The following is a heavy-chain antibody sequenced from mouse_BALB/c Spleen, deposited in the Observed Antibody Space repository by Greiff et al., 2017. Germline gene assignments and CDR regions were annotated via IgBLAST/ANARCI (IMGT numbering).Heavy chain of an antibody. Sequence: EVQRVESGGGLVQPGGSLRLSCATSGFTFTDYYMSWVRQPPGKALEWLGFIRNKANGYTTEYSASVKGRFTISRDNSKSILYLQMNTLRAEDSATYYCARVIYDYYAMDYWGQGTSVTVSS. V-gene: IGHV7-3*02. CDR2: IRNKANGYTT. CDR3: ARVIYDYYAMDY. CDR1: GFTFTDYY. J-gene: IGHJ4*01. D-gene: IGHD1-1*01.